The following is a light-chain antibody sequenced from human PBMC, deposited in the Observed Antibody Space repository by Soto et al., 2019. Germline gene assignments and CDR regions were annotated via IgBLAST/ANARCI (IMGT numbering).Light chain of an antibody. CDR1: QSVSGSY. V-gene: IGKV3-20*01. Sequence: EIMLTQSPGTLSLSPGERATLSCRASQSVSGSYLAWYQHKPGQAPRLLIYGASNRATGIPDRFSGSGSGTEFTLTISSLQSGDFAVYYCQQYNNWPPITFGQGTRLE. J-gene: IGKJ5*01. CDR2: GAS. CDR3: QQYNNWPPIT.